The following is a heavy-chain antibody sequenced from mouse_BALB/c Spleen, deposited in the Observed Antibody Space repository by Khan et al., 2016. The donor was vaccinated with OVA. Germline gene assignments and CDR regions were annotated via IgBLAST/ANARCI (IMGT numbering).Heavy chain of an antibody. D-gene: IGHD1-1*01. Sequence: EVQLQESGPGLVKPSQSPSLTCTVTGYSITTDYAWNWIRQFPGKKLEWMGFISYSGNTKYNPSLQSRLSITRDTSKNQSFLQLKSVTTEDTARYYCAIVYGGDFDYWVQGTTLTVSS. CDR1: GYSITTDYA. CDR3: AIVYGGDFDY. V-gene: IGHV3-2*02. CDR2: ISYSGNT. J-gene: IGHJ2*01.